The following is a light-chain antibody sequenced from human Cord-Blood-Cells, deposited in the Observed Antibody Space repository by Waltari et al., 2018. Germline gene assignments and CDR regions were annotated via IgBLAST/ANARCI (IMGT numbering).Light chain of an antibody. CDR2: DAS. CDR1: QSVSSY. CDR3: QQRSNWLT. J-gene: IGKJ4*01. V-gene: IGKV3-11*01. Sequence: EIVFTQSPATLSLSPGERATLPCRPSQSVSSYLAWYQQTPGQAPRLLIYDASNRATGIPARFSGSGSGTDFTLTISSLEPEDFAFYYCQQRSNWLTFGGGTKVEIK.